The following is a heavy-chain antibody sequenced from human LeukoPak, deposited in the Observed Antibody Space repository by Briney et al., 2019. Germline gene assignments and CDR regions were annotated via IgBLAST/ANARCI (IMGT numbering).Heavy chain of an antibody. Sequence: GGSLRLSCAASGFTLSSHSMNGVRQAPGKGLEWVSSISSSSSYIYYADSVKGRFTISRDNAKNSLYLQMNSLRAEDTAVYYCARDNGGSYRWFDYWGQGTLVTVSS. D-gene: IGHD1-26*01. J-gene: IGHJ4*02. CDR3: ARDNGGSYRWFDY. CDR1: GFTLSSHS. V-gene: IGHV3-21*01. CDR2: ISSSSSYI.